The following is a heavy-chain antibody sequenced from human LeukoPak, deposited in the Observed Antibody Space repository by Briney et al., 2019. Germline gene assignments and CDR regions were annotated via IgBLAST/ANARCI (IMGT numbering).Heavy chain of an antibody. V-gene: IGHV1-18*01. J-gene: IGHJ5*02. CDR3: ARGRYCSSTSFLCGYMYNWFDP. CDR2: ISAYNGNT. D-gene: IGHD2-2*01. CDR1: GYTFTSYD. Sequence: ASVKVSCKASGYTFTSYDINWVRQATGQGLEWMGWISAYNGNTNYAQKLQGRVTMTTDTSTSTAYMELRSLRSDDTAVYYCARGRYCSSTSFLCGYMYNWFDPWGQGTLVTVSS.